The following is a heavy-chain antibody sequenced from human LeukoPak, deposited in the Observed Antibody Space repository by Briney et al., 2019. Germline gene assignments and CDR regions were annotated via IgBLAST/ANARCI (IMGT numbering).Heavy chain of an antibody. CDR2: ISAYNGNT. J-gene: IGHJ5*02. CDR1: GYTFTSYG. V-gene: IGHV1-18*01. Sequence: GASVKVSCKASGYTFTSYGISWVRQAPGQGLEWMGWISAYNGNTNYAQKLQGRVTMTTDTSTSTAYMELRSLRSDDTAVYYCARVDLRYSSSSVDPWGQGTLVTVSS. CDR3: ARVDLRYSSSSVDP. D-gene: IGHD6-13*01.